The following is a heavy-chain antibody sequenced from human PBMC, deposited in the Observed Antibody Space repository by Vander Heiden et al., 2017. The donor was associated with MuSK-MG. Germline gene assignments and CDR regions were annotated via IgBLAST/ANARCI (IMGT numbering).Heavy chain of an antibody. CDR3: AKDIHLGELSLFDY. Sequence: EVQLVESGGGLVQPGRSLRLSCAASGFTFDDYAMHWVRQAPGKGLEWVSGISWNSGSIGYADSVKGRFTISRDNAKNSLYLQMNSLRAEDTALYYCAKDIHLGELSLFDYWGQGTLVTVSS. CDR1: GFTFDDYA. J-gene: IGHJ4*02. D-gene: IGHD3-16*02. V-gene: IGHV3-9*01. CDR2: ISWNSGSI.